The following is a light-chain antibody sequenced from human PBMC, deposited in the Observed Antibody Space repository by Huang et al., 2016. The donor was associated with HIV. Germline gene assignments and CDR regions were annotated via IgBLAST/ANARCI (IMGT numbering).Light chain of an antibody. V-gene: IGKV1-17*03. CDR2: GVS. CDR1: QDIFNY. CDR3: LQHKAFHLPT. J-gene: IGKJ1*01. Sequence: DIQMTQSPSVMSASVGDRVTITCRANQDIFNYLAWFQQKPGKVPKRLIYGVSSLQSGVPSRCSGSRSGTEFTLTISSLQPEDFAAYYCLQHKAFHLPTFGQGTQVEV.